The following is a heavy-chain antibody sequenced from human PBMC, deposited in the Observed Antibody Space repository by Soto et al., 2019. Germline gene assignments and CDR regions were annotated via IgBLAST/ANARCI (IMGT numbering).Heavy chain of an antibody. J-gene: IGHJ6*02. CDR1: RFTFGDYA. CDR2: IRSKAYGGTT. V-gene: IGHV3-49*04. D-gene: IGHD4-4*01. Sequence: HPGGSLRLSCTASRFTFGDYAMSWVRQAPGKGLEWVGFIRSKAYGGTTEYAASVKGRFTISRDDSKSIAYLQMNSLKTEDTAVYYCTRPGLRVATVTAHGMDVWGQGTTVTVSS. CDR3: TRPGLRVATVTAHGMDV.